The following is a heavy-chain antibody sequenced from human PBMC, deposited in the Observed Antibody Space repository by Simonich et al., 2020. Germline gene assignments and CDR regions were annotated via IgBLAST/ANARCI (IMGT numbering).Heavy chain of an antibody. Sequence: QLQLQESGPGLVKPSETLSLTCTVSGGSFSGYYWSWILQPAGKGLEWIGRIYTSGSTNYNPSLKSRVTISVDKSKNQFSLKLSSVTAADTAVYYCARSQYSSSWYLIDYWGQGTLVTVSS. CDR2: IYTSGST. CDR1: GGSFSGYY. CDR3: ARSQYSSSWYLIDY. J-gene: IGHJ4*02. D-gene: IGHD6-13*01. V-gene: IGHV4-4*07.